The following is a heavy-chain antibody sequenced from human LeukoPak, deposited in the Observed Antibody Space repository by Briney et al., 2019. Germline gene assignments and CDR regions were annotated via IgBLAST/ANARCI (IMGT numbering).Heavy chain of an antibody. Sequence: GGSLRLSCAASGFTFSSYAMSWVRQAPGKGLEWVSSISSDGVSTYYADSVKGRFTISRDKSKNTLYLQMNSLRAEDTALYYCAIGGGASWIDYWGQGALVTVSS. CDR2: ISSDGVST. CDR3: AIGGGASWIDY. V-gene: IGHV3-23*01. J-gene: IGHJ4*02. CDR1: GFTFSSYA. D-gene: IGHD2-2*01.